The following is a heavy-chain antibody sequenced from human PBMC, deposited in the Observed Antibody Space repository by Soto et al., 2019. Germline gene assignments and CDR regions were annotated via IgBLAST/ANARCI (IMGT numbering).Heavy chain of an antibody. CDR1: GYTFTSYG. D-gene: IGHD2-2*01. CDR3: ARDRDIGVPAALGFDP. V-gene: IGHV1-18*01. J-gene: IGHJ5*02. Sequence: GAAVKVSCKASGYTFTSYGISWVRQAPGQGLEWMGWISAYNGNTNYAQKLQGRVTMTTDTSTSTAYMELRSLRSEDTAVYYCARDRDIGVPAALGFDPWGQGTLVTVSS. CDR2: ISAYNGNT.